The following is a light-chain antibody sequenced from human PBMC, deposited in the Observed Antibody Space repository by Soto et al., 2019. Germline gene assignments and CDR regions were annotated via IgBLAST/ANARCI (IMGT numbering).Light chain of an antibody. CDR3: LQDYRYPPWT. Sequence: IQMTQSPYSLSAAVGDRVTIACRASQNINTYLNWYQQKPGKAPKLLIYAASSLQTGVPSRFSGSGSGTDFTLTISSLQPEDFATYYCLQDYRYPPWTFGQGTKVEIK. J-gene: IGKJ1*01. CDR2: AAS. V-gene: IGKV1-6*01. CDR1: QNINTY.